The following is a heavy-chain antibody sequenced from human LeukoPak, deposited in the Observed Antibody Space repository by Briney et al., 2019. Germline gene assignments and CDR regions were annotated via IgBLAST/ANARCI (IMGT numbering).Heavy chain of an antibody. D-gene: IGHD3-16*01. V-gene: IGHV3-23*01. CDR1: GFTFTTYA. Sequence: PGGSLRLSCAASGFTFTTYAMSWVRQAPGKGLEWVSVISGSGGGTYYADSVKGRFTISRDNSKNTLGLQMNSLRVEDTAVYYCVRNDYDYFGGGRGGNGNENGMDVWGLGTGVTVSS. J-gene: IGHJ6*02. CDR2: ISGSGGGT. CDR3: VRNDYDYFGGGRGGNGNENGMDV.